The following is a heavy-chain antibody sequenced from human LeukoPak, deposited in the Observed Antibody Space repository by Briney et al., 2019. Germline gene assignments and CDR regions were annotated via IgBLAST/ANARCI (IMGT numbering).Heavy chain of an antibody. CDR3: ARDTPVIAVAGHRFDY. J-gene: IGHJ4*02. V-gene: IGHV1-46*01. CDR2: INPSAGST. Sequence: ASVKVSCKASGYTLTGYYMHWVRQAPGQGLEWMGIINPSAGSTTYAQKFQGRVTMTRDTSTSTVYMDLSSLTSEDSAMYYCARDTPVIAVAGHRFDYWGQGTLVTVSS. D-gene: IGHD6-19*01. CDR1: GYTLTGYY.